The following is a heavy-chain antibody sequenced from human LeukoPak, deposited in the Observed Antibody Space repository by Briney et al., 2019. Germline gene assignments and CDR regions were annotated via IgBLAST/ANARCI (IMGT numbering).Heavy chain of an antibody. CDR2: IYYSGST. D-gene: IGHD2-2*01. J-gene: IGHJ5*02. CDR1: GGSISSSSYY. Sequence: PSETLSLTCTVSGGSISSSSYYWGWIRQPPGKGLEWIGSIYYSGSTYYNPSLKSRVTISIDTSKNQFSLKLSSVTAADTAVYYCARDDCSSTSCSFDPWGQGTLVTVSS. V-gene: IGHV4-39*07. CDR3: ARDDCSSTSCSFDP.